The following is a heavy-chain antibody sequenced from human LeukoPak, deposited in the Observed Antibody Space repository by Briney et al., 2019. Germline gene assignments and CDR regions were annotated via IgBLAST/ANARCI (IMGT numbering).Heavy chain of an antibody. CDR2: ISAYNGNT. Sequence: ASVKVSCKASGCTFTSYYMHWVRQAPGQGLEWMGWISAYNGNTNYAQKLQGRVTMTTDTSTSTAYMELRSLRSDDTAVYYCARWDSRNWFDPWGQGTLVTVSS. J-gene: IGHJ5*02. V-gene: IGHV1-18*04. D-gene: IGHD1-26*01. CDR3: ARWDSRNWFDP. CDR1: GCTFTSYY.